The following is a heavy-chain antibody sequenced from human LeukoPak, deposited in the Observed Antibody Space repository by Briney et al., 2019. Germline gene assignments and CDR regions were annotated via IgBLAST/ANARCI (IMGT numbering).Heavy chain of an antibody. V-gene: IGHV1-46*01. Sequence: ASVKVSCKASGYTFTSYYMHWVRQAPGQGLEWMGIINPSGGSTSYAQKFQGRVTMTRDTSTSTVYMELSSLRSEDTAVYYCARGQGEPRGSYGHAAFDYWGQGTLVTVSS. CDR2: INPSGGST. CDR1: GYTFTSYY. D-gene: IGHD5-18*01. J-gene: IGHJ4*02. CDR3: ARGQGEPRGSYGHAAFDY.